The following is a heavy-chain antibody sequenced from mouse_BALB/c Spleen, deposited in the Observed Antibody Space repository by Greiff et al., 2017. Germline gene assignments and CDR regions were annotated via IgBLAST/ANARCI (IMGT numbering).Heavy chain of an antibody. CDR3: TREGYGNYDYYAMDY. CDR2: IYPGSGST. D-gene: IGHD2-10*02. CDR1: GYTFTSYW. V-gene: IGHV1S22*01. Sequence: LQQPGSELVRPGASVKLSCKASGYTFTSYWMHWVKQRPGQGLEWIGNIYPGSGSTNYDEKFKSKATLTVDTSSSTAYMQLSSLTSEDSAVYYCTREGYGNYDYYAMDYWGQGTSVTVSS. J-gene: IGHJ4*01.